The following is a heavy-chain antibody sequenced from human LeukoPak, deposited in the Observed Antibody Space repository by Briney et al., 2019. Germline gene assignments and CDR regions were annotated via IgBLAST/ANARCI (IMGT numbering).Heavy chain of an antibody. J-gene: IGHJ4*02. CDR1: GYTFTSYW. CDR3: ARLRDNWEDY. CDR2: IFPGDSDT. V-gene: IGHV5-51*01. Sequence: GGXXKISCKGSGYTFTSYWIVWVRQMPGKGPEWMGMIFPGDSDTKYSPSCEGQITISADKSISSAYLQWSSLKASDTAIYYCARLRDNWEDYWGQGTLVTVSS. D-gene: IGHD1-20*01.